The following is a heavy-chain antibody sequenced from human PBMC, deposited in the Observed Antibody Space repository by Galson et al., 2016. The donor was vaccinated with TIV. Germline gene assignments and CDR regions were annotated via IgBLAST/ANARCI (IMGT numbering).Heavy chain of an antibody. Sequence: LRLSCAASRFTFSDYYMSWIRQAPGKGLEWVSEISGSGTTLFYADSVKGRFTISRDNAKNSLYLQMNSLRAGDTAIYYCATAIAAAGTFDHWGQGTLVTVSS. CDR3: ATAIAAAGTFDH. V-gene: IGHV3-11*01. CDR1: RFTFSDYY. J-gene: IGHJ4*02. CDR2: ISGSGTTL. D-gene: IGHD6-13*01.